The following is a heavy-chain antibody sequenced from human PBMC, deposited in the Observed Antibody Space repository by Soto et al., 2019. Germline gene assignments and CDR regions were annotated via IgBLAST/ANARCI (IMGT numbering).Heavy chain of an antibody. J-gene: IGHJ4*02. CDR1: GFTFSSYW. D-gene: IGHD3-10*01. V-gene: IGHV3-74*01. CDR3: ARGWPQSASGSHLAY. CDR2: INTDGSST. Sequence: GGSLRLSCAASGFTFSSYWMHWVRQAPGKGLVWVSRINTDGSSTTYADSVQGRFTISRDNAKNTLYLQMNSLRAEDTAVYYCARGWPQSASGSHLAYWGQGTLVTVSS.